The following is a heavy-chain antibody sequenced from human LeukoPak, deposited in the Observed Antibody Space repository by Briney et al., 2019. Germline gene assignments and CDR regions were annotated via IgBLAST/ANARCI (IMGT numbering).Heavy chain of an antibody. V-gene: IGHV5-51*01. Sequence: GESLKISCKGSGYSFTSYWIGWVRQMPGKGLEWMGIIYPGDSDTRYSPSFQGQVTISADKSISTAYLQWSSLKASDTAMYYCARSSMVRGVIITLQAFDYWGQGTLVTVSS. D-gene: IGHD3-10*01. CDR2: IYPGDSDT. CDR3: ARSSMVRGVIITLQAFDY. J-gene: IGHJ4*02. CDR1: GYSFTSYW.